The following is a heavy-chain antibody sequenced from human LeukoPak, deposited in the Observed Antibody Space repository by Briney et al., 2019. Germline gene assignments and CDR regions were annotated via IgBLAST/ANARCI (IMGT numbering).Heavy chain of an antibody. Sequence: PGRSLTLFCAASGFTFSSYAMHWVRQAPGKGLEWVAVILYAGSNTYYADSVKGRFTISRDNSKNTLYLQMNSLRSEDTAVYYCARDRYSGYDPRGSLDYYYYGMDVWGKGTTVTVSS. CDR3: ARDRYSGYDPRGSLDYYYYGMDV. V-gene: IGHV3-30*14. D-gene: IGHD5-12*01. J-gene: IGHJ6*01. CDR2: ILYAGSNT. CDR1: GFTFSSYA.